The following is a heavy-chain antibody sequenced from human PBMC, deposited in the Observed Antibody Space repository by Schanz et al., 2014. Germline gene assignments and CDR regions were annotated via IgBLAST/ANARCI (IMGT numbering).Heavy chain of an antibody. Sequence: QVQLQQWGAGLLKPSETLSLTCAVYGGSFSGYYWTWIRQPPGKGLGWIGKIHHSGSTNYNPSLKSGVTISMDTSKTQFSLKLSSVTAADTAVYYCARGEWSTSQFDYWGHGTLVTVSS. CDR3: ARGEWSTSQFDY. CDR2: IHHSGST. V-gene: IGHV4-34*01. J-gene: IGHJ4*01. CDR1: GGSFSGYY. D-gene: IGHD2-2*01.